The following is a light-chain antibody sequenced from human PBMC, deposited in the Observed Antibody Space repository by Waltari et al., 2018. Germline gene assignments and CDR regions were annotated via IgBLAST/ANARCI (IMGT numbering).Light chain of an antibody. CDR3: ISYTSSGTYV. CDR2: AVT. J-gene: IGLJ1*01. V-gene: IGLV2-14*01. Sequence: QSALTQPASVSGSPGQSIAFSCTGTSSDVGGYNYLPWYQQHPGNAPKLMIYAVTKRPSGISNRFSGSKSGYTASLTISGLQAEDEADYYCISYTSSGTYVFGTGTKVTVL. CDR1: SSDVGGYNY.